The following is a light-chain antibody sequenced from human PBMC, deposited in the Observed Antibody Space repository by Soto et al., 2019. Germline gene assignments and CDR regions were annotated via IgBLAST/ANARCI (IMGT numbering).Light chain of an antibody. J-gene: IGLJ1*01. Sequence: QSVLTQPASVSGSPGQSITISCTGTGSDIGRSDFVSWFQQLPGSVPKLVIYEVTGRPSGTSARFSGSKSGNTASLTISGLRPEAEDDDYCISWPSDNTPCVFGSGTKVTVL. CDR1: GSDIGRSDF. V-gene: IGLV2-14*01. CDR2: EVT. CDR3: ISWPSDNTPCV.